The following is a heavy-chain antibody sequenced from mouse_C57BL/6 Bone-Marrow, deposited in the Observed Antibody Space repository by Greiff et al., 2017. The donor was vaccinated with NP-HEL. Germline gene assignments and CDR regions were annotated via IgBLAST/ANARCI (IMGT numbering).Heavy chain of an antibody. D-gene: IGHD2-2*01. CDR1: GYTFTSYW. CDR3: ARFFLGGYYWYFDV. CDR2: INPSNGGT. J-gene: IGHJ1*03. V-gene: IGHV1-53*01. Sequence: QVQLQQPGTELVKPGASVKLSCKASGYTFTSYWMHWVKQRPGQGLEWIGNINPSNGGTNYNEKFKSKATLTVDKSSSTAYMQLSSLTSEDSAVYYCARFFLGGYYWYFDVWGTGTTVTVSS.